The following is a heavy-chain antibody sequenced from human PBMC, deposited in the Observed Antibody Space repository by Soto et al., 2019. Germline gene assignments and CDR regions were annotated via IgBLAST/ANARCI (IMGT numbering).Heavy chain of an antibody. J-gene: IGHJ5*02. V-gene: IGHV1-18*01. CDR3: ARGLGCSSTSCYSWFDP. Sequence: QVQLVQSGAEVKKPGASVKVSCKASGYTFTSYGISWVRQAPGQGLEWMGWISAYNGNTNYAQKLQGRVTMTSDTSTSTAYMELRSLSSDDTAVYYCARGLGCSSTSCYSWFDPWGEGTVVTVSS. D-gene: IGHD2-2*02. CDR2: ISAYNGNT. CDR1: GYTFTSYG.